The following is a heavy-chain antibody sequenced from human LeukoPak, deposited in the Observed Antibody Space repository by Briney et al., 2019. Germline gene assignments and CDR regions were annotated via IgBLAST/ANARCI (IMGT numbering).Heavy chain of an antibody. J-gene: IGHJ5*02. CDR1: GFTFSSYA. CDR2: ISYDGSNK. CDR3: ARDGAPITIFGVVIRNWFDP. Sequence: GGSLRLSCAASGFTFSSYAMHWVRQAPGKGLEWVAVISYDGSNKYYADSVEGRFTISRDNSKNTLYLQMNSLRAEDTAVYYCARDGAPITIFGVVIRNWFDPWGQGTLVTVSS. V-gene: IGHV3-30-3*01. D-gene: IGHD3-3*01.